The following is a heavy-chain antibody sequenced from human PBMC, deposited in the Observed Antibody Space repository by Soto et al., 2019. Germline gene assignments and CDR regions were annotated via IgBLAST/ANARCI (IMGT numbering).Heavy chain of an antibody. D-gene: IGHD1-26*01. CDR2: ISYDGSNK. CDR3: ARRAIVGATSGIDY. V-gene: IGHV3-30-3*01. J-gene: IGHJ4*02. Sequence: QVQLVESGGGVVQPGRSLRLSCAASGFTFSSYAMHWVRQAPGKGLEWVAVISYDGSNKYYADSVKGRFTISRDNSKNTLYLQMNSLRAEDTAVYYCARRAIVGATSGIDYWGQGTLVTVSS. CDR1: GFTFSSYA.